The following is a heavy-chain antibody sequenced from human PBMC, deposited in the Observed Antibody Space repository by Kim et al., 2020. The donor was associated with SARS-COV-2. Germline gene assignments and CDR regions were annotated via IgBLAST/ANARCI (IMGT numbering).Heavy chain of an antibody. CDR2: INGDGSST. D-gene: IGHD1-7*01. V-gene: IGHV3-74*01. J-gene: IGHJ5*02. Sequence: GGSLRLSCAASGFTFSSHWMHWVRQAPGKGLVWVSRINGDGSSTNYADSVKGRFAISRDNARNTLFLQMNSLRAEDTAVYYCARANWNYESLNWFDPWGQGTLVIVSS. CDR1: GFTFSSHW. CDR3: ARANWNYESLNWFDP.